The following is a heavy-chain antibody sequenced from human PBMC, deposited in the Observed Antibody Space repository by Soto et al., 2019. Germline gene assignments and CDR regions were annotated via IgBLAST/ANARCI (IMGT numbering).Heavy chain of an antibody. J-gene: IGHJ4*02. CDR3: ARVYCSGGSCYSIDY. CDR2: INPSGGST. V-gene: IGHV1-46*03. Sequence: ASVKVSCKASGYTFTSYYMHWVRQAPEQGLEWMGIINPSGGSTSYAQKFQGRVTMTRDMSTSTVYMELSSLRSEDTAVYYCARVYCSGGSCYSIDYWGQGTLVTVSS. D-gene: IGHD2-15*01. CDR1: GYTFTSYY.